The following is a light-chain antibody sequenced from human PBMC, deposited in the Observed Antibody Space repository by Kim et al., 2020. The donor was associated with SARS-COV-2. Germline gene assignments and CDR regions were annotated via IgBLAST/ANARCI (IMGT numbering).Light chain of an antibody. CDR3: QAWDSRTAV. J-gene: IGLJ3*02. CDR1: KLGDKY. Sequence: SYELTQPPSVSVSPGQTASITCSGDKLGDKYACWYQQKPGQSPVVVIYQDTKRPSGIPERFSGSNSGNTATLTISGTQAMDEADYYCQAWDSRTAVFGGGTQLTVL. V-gene: IGLV3-1*01. CDR2: QDT.